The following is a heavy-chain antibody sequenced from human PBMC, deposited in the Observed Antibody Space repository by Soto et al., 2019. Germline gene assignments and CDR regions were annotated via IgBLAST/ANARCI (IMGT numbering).Heavy chain of an antibody. D-gene: IGHD5-12*01. CDR3: ARDWEMATLGDEYYYGMDV. CDR1: GGTFSSYA. V-gene: IGHV1-69*06. J-gene: IGHJ6*02. CDR2: VIPIVGTA. Sequence: QVQLVQSGAEVKKPGSSVQVSCKASGGTFSSYAISWVRQAPGQGLEWMGGVIPIVGTANYAQKFQGRVTITADKSARTAYMELSSLRSEDTAVDYCARDWEMATLGDEYYYGMDVGGQGTTVAVSS.